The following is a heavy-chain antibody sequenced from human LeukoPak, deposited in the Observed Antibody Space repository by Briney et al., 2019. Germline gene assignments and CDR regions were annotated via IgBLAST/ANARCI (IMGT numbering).Heavy chain of an antibody. CDR3: ARSIKWSFDY. D-gene: IGHD5-12*01. Sequence: GGSLRLSCAASGFTFSSYAMSWVRQAPGKGLEWVSYISSSSSTIYYADSVKGRFTISRDNAKNSLYLQMNSLRAEDTAVYYCARSIKWSFDYWGQGTLVTVSS. J-gene: IGHJ4*02. CDR2: ISSSSSTI. V-gene: IGHV3-48*01. CDR1: GFTFSSYA.